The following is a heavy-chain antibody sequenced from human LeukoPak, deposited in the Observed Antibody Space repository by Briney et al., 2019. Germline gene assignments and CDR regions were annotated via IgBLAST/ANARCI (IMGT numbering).Heavy chain of an antibody. CDR1: GGSISSSIYY. Sequence: PSETLSLTCTVSGGSISSSIYYWGWIRQPPGKGLEWIGCIYYSGSTYYNPSLKRRVTISVDTSKNQFPLKLSTVNAADTAVYYCARGGEGDFWSGYSPRLDYWGQGTLVTVSS. V-gene: IGHV4-39*06. CDR3: ARGGEGDFWSGYSPRLDY. CDR2: IYYSGST. D-gene: IGHD3-3*01. J-gene: IGHJ4*02.